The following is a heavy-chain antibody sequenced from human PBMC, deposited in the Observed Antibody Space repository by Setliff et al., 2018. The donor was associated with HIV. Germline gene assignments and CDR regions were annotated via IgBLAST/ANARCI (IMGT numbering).Heavy chain of an antibody. D-gene: IGHD2-21*02. CDR2: ISGSGGST. CDR3: AKVGGDGRFHYYHMDV. CDR1: GFTFSSYA. Sequence: PGGSLRLSCAASGFTFSSYAMSWVRQAPGKGLEWVSAISGSGGSTYYADSVKGRFTISRDNSKNTLYLQMNSLRAEDTAVYYCAKVGGDGRFHYYHMDVWGKGTTVTVSS. V-gene: IGHV3-23*01. J-gene: IGHJ6*03.